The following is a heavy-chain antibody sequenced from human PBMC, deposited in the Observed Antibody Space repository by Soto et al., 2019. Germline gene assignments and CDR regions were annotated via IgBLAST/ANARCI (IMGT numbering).Heavy chain of an antibody. CDR3: ARLVIAVAGTGYYYYYGMDV. Sequence: SGTLSLTCPVSGGSLSSSSFYWGWVRQPPGKGLEWIGSIYYSGSTYYNPSLKSRVTISVDTSKNQFSLKLSSVTAADTAVYYCARLVIAVAGTGYYYYYGMDVWGQGTTVTVSS. CDR2: IYYSGST. CDR1: GGSLSSSSFY. J-gene: IGHJ6*02. D-gene: IGHD6-19*01. V-gene: IGHV4-39*01.